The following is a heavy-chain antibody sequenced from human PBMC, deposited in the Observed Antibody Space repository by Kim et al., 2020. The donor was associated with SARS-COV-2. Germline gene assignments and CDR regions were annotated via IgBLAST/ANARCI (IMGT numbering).Heavy chain of an antibody. CDR3: AKDAGDGSGSYYTAY. V-gene: IGHV3-43*01. J-gene: IGHJ4*02. D-gene: IGHD3-10*01. Sequence: GGSLRLSCAASGFTFDDYTMHWVRQAPGKGLEWVSLISWDGGSTYYADSVKGRFTISRDNSKNSLYLQMNSLRTEDTALYYCAKDAGDGSGSYYTAYWGQGTLVTVSS. CDR1: GFTFDDYT. CDR2: ISWDGGST.